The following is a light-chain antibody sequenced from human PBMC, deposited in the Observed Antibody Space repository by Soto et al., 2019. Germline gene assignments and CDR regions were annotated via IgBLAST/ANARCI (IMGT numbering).Light chain of an antibody. Sequence: QSVLTQPASVSGSPGQSITISCTGTSSDVGGYNYVSWYQQYPGKAPKLMIYDVSNRPSGVSNRFSGSESGNTASLTISGLQAEDESDYYCSSYTGSSTYVFGTGTKLTVL. CDR3: SSYTGSSTYV. CDR1: SSDVGGYNY. V-gene: IGLV2-14*01. J-gene: IGLJ1*01. CDR2: DVS.